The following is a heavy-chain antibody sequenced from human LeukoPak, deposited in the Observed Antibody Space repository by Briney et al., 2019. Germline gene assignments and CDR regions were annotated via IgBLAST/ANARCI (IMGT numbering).Heavy chain of an antibody. CDR3: VGGSLGY. CDR1: QYTFTDYA. J-gene: IGHJ4*02. CDR2: ITVASGNT. V-gene: IGHV1-3*01. Sequence: ASVKVSCKASQYTFTDYAVHWVRQAPGQRLEWLGWITVASGNTRYSENLQGRVTLTRDTSANTAHMELHNLKFEDTAVYYCVGGSLGYWGQGTLVTVSP.